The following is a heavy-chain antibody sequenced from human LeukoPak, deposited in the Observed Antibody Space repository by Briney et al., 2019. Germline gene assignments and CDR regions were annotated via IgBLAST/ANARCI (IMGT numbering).Heavy chain of an antibody. J-gene: IGHJ3*02. CDR1: GYTFTCYY. CDR2: INPKSGGT. D-gene: IGHD2-21*02. CDR3: ARAYCGGDCSTYDAFDI. V-gene: IGHV1-2*02. Sequence: ASVKVSCKASGYTFTCYYMHWVGQAPGEGLEWVGWINPKSGGTNYAQNFQGRVTMTRDTSISTAYMELSRLTSDDTAVYYCARAYCGGDCSTYDAFDIWGQGTMVTVSS.